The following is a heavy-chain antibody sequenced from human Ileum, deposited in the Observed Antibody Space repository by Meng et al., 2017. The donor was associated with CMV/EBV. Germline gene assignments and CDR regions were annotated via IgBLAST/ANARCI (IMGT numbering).Heavy chain of an antibody. D-gene: IGHD2-2*03. V-gene: IGHV3-21*01. Sequence: FTFSEYSMNWVRQAPGKGLEWVSSISNSGSYVYYADSVKGRFTISRDNSKNSLSLQMNGLRAEDTAVYYCARDIGDCVSTTCYYFDSWGQGALVTVSS. J-gene: IGHJ4*02. CDR1: FTFSEYS. CDR3: ARDIGDCVSTTCYYFDS. CDR2: ISNSGSYV.